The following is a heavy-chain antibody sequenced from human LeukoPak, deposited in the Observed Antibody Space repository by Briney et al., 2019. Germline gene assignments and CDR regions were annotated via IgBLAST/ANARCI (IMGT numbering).Heavy chain of an antibody. D-gene: IGHD3-22*01. CDR3: ARVHYYYDSSGYYYRGFDY. J-gene: IGHJ4*02. V-gene: IGHV3-20*04. CDR1: GFTFVDYG. CDR2: INWKGGST. Sequence: GGSLRLSCAASGFTFVDYGMSGVRQAPGKGLEWVSGINWKGGSTGYADSVKGRFTTSRDNAKNSLYLQMNSLRAEDTALYYCARVHYYYDSSGYYYRGFDYWGQGTLVTVSS.